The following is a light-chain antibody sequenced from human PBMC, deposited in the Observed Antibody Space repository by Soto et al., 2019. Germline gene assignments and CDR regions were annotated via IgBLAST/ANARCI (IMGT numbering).Light chain of an antibody. J-gene: IGKJ2*02. V-gene: IGKV1-39*01. CDR3: QQSYSTPPWT. Sequence: DIQMTQSPSSLSASVGDRVTITCRASQSISSYLNWYQQKPGKAPKLLISAASSLQSGVPSRFSGSGSGTDFTLTISSLQPEDFATYYCQQSYSTPPWTFGQGTKLEIK. CDR2: AAS. CDR1: QSISSY.